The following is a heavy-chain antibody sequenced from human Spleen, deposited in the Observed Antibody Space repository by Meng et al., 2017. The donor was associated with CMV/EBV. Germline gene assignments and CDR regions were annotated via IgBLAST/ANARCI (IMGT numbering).Heavy chain of an antibody. CDR3: AREKVGYFDL. V-gene: IGHV4-34*01. CDR1: GWSFSGYY. Sequence: QVQRMEWGGGLLKTSESRCLSCAVYGWSFSGYYWSWIRQPPGKGLEWIGEINHSGSTKYSPSLKSRVTRDKDTSKKHFSLKLSSVTAADTDVYYCAREKVGYFDLWGRGTLVTVSS. J-gene: IGHJ2*01. CDR2: INHSGST.